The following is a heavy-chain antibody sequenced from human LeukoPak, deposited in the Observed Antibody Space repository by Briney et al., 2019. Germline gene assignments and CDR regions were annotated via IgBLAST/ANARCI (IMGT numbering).Heavy chain of an antibody. V-gene: IGHV3-21*01. D-gene: IGHD1-26*01. Sequence: GGSLRLSCAASGFTFSSYRMNWVRQAPGKGLEWVSSISSSSSYIYYADSVKGRFTISRDNANNSLYLQMNSLRAEDTAVYYCARDKGSSPPGYWGQGTLVTVSS. CDR3: ARDKGSSPPGY. CDR2: ISSSSSYI. CDR1: GFTFSSYR. J-gene: IGHJ4*02.